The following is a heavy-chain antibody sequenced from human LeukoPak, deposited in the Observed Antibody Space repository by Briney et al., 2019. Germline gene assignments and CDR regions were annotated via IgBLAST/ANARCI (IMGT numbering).Heavy chain of an antibody. Sequence: PGGSLRLSCAASGFTFSDYYMSWIRQAPGKGLEWVSYISSSGSTIYYADSVKGRFTISRDNAKNSLYLQMNSLRAEDTAVYYCARANVAGSNYYYYNYMDVWGKGTTVTVSS. J-gene: IGHJ6*03. CDR1: GFTFSDYY. CDR3: ARANVAGSNYYYYNYMDV. CDR2: ISSSGSTI. D-gene: IGHD2-15*01. V-gene: IGHV3-11*01.